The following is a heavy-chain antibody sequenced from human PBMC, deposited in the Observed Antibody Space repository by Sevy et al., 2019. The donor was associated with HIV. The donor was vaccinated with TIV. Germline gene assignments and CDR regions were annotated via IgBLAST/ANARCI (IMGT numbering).Heavy chain of an antibody. CDR2: ISYDGNYR. CDR3: AKNRPPGGGSFSRHGMDV. V-gene: IGHV3-30*18. Sequence: GESLKISCAASGFTFSDYDMHWVRQAPGKGLEWVAIISYDGNYREYADSVRGRFSMSRDNSKNTMDLQLSGLSIEDTAVDYCAKNRPPGGGSFSRHGMDVWGRGTTVTVSS. D-gene: IGHD3-16*01. CDR1: GFTFSDYD. J-gene: IGHJ6*02.